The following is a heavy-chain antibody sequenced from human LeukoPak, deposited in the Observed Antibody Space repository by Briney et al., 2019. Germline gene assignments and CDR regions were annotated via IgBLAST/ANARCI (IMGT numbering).Heavy chain of an antibody. J-gene: IGHJ4*02. CDR2: IKPDGSEK. CDR1: GFTFSSCW. CDR3: ARMAAVDY. V-gene: IGHV3-7*01. D-gene: IGHD5-24*01. Sequence: GGSLRLSCGTSGFTFSSCWMSWVRQAPGKGLEWVATIKPDGSEKYYVDSVKGRFTISRDNAENSLYLQMNSLRAEDTAMYYCARMAAVDYWGQGTLVTVSS.